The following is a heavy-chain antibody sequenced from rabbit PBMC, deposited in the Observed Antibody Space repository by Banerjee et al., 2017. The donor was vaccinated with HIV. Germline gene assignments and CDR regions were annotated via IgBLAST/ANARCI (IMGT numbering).Heavy chain of an antibody. CDR3: ARGAGYVGYAYGL. CDR1: GFSFSSTYW. D-gene: IGHD6-1*01. J-gene: IGHJ3*01. CDR2: IDAGSSGGT. Sequence: QEQLEESGGDLVKPEGSLTLTCTASGFSFSSTYWICWVRQAPGKGLEWIACIDAGSSGGTYYASWARGRFTISKTSSTTVTLQMTSLTAADTATYFCARGAGYVGYAYGLWGQGTLVTVS. V-gene: IGHV1S45*01.